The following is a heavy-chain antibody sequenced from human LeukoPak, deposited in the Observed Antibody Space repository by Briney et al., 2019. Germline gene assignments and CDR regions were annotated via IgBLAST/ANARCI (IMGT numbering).Heavy chain of an antibody. CDR3: ARMGAMGGASANPDY. D-gene: IGHD2-21*01. Sequence: SETLSLTCTVSGGSLSSYYWSWLRQPPATGLEWIGYIYYTGSTSYSPSLRSRVTISVDTSENQFSLKLSSVTAADTAVYYCARMGAMGGASANPDYWGQGTLVTVSS. V-gene: IGHV4-59*01. CDR1: GGSLSSYY. J-gene: IGHJ4*02. CDR2: IYYTGST.